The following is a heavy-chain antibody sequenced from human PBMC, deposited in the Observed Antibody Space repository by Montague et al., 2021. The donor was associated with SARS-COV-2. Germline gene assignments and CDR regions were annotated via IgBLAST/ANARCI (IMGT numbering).Heavy chain of an antibody. J-gene: IGHJ6*02. V-gene: IGHV2-70*11. CDR2: IDWDDDK. Sequence: PALVKPTQTLTLTCTFSGFSLSTSGMCVSWIRQPPGKALEWLARIDWDDDKYYSTSLKTKLTISKDTSKNQVVLTMTNMDPVDTATYYCARTAGTDYTGYYYYAMDVGGQGTTVTVSS. CDR3: ARTAGTDYTGYYYYAMDV. CDR1: GFSLSTSGMC. D-gene: IGHD3-10*01.